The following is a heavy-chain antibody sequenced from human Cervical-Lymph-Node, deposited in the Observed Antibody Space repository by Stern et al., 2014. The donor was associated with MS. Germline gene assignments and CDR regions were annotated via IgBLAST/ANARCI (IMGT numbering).Heavy chain of an antibody. Sequence: VQLVESGAEVKKPGSSVKVSCNVSGGTFSSYTLNWVRQAPGQGLEWMGGTIPIFATTNYPQRFQGKVTITADGSTSTTYLEVSSLTSEDTAVYYCAREGIPGAGGTFDNWGQGTLVIVSS. D-gene: IGHD1-26*01. CDR3: AREGIPGAGGTFDN. V-gene: IGHV1-69*01. CDR1: GGTFSSYT. CDR2: TIPIFATT. J-gene: IGHJ4*02.